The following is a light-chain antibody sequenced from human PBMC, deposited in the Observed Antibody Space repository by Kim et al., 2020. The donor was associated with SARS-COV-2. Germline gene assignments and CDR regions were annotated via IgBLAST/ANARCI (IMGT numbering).Light chain of an antibody. Sequence: VSPGQTARVTCSGDALPKQYAYWYQQKPGQAPVLVIYKDSERPSGIPERFSGSSSGTTVTLTISGVQAEDEADYYCQSADSSGTWVFGGGTQLTVL. CDR3: QSADSSGTWV. CDR2: KDS. CDR1: ALPKQY. J-gene: IGLJ3*02. V-gene: IGLV3-25*03.